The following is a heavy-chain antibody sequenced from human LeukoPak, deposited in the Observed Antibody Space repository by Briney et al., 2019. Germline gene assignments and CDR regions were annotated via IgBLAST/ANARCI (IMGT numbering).Heavy chain of an antibody. D-gene: IGHD1-7*01. J-gene: IGHJ4*02. CDR3: ATINWNYVVGSDY. V-gene: IGHV3-21*01. Sequence: GGSLRLSCAASGFTFSSYSMNWVRQAPGKGLEWVSSISSNSSYIYYADSVKGRFTISRDNAKNSLHLQMNSLRAEDTAVYYCATINWNYVVGSDYWGQGTLVTVSS. CDR2: ISSNSSYI. CDR1: GFTFSSYS.